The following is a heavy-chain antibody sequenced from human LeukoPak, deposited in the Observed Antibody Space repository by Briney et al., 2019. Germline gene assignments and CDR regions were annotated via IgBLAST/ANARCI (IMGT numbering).Heavy chain of an antibody. CDR2: IIPILGIA. J-gene: IGHJ3*02. V-gene: IGHV1-69*04. CDR3: ATGGKIGWRIDLPNDAFDI. CDR1: GGTFSSYA. Sequence: PMASVKVSCKASGGTFSSYAISWVRQAPGQGLEWMGRIIPILGIANYAQKFQGRVTITADKSTSTAYMELSSLRSEDTAVYYCATGGKIGWRIDLPNDAFDIWGQGTMVTVSS.